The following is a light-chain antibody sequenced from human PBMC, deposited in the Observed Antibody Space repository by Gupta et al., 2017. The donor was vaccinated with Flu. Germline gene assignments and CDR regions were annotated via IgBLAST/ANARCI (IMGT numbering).Light chain of an antibody. CDR3: SSYTSSSTLV. J-gene: IGLJ2*01. CDR2: DVG. V-gene: IGLV2-14*04. CDR1: SSDVVGYNY. Sequence: TSSDVVGYNYVSWYQQHPGKAPKLMIYDVGNRPSGVSKRFSGSKSGNTASLTISGLQAEDEADYYCSSYTSSSTLVFGGGTKLTVL.